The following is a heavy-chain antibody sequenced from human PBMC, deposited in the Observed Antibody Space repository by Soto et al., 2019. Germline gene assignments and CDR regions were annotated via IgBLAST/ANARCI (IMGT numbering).Heavy chain of an antibody. CDR3: ARDRRYYYETSGYPFDY. V-gene: IGHV1-18*03. D-gene: IGHD3-22*01. Sequence: QIQLVQSGGEMKKSGASVKVSCKASGYSFDRYGISWVRQAPGQRPEWMGWIGADNGETRLSQNVQGRPTLTPDTSTNTAYMDLRSLSSDDMAVYYCARDRRYYYETSGYPFDYWGQGTQGTVSS. CDR2: IGADNGET. CDR1: GYSFDRYG. J-gene: IGHJ4*02.